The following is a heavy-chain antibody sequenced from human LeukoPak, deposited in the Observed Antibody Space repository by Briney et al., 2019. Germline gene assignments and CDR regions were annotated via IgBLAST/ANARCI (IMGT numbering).Heavy chain of an antibody. D-gene: IGHD3-10*01. CDR2: IYYSGST. Sequence: SVTLSLTCTVSGGSMSTYYWSWIRQSPGKGLEWIGYIYYSGSTSYNPSLKSRLTISIDTSKTQFYLKLSSVTAADTAVYYCARVVYSGSWGYFDYWGQGILVTVSS. V-gene: IGHV4-59*01. CDR3: ARVVYSGSWGYFDY. CDR1: GGSMSTYY. J-gene: IGHJ4*02.